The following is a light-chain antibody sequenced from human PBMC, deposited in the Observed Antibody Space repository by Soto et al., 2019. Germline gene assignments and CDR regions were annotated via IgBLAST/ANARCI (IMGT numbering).Light chain of an antibody. V-gene: IGKV3-15*01. CDR2: GAS. Sequence: EILMTQSPATLSVSPGERATLSCRASQSVSSNLAWYQQKPGQAPRLLIYGASTRATGIPTRFSGSGSGTEFTLTISSLQSEDFAVYYCQQYNNWPPWTFGQGTRWISN. J-gene: IGKJ1*01. CDR3: QQYNNWPPWT. CDR1: QSVSSN.